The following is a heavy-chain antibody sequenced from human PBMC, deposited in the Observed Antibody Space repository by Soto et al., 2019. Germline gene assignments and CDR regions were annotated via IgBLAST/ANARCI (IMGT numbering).Heavy chain of an antibody. J-gene: IGHJ4*02. V-gene: IGHV3-23*01. CDR1: GFTFSSYA. CDR3: AKEWSDARTREKCGLVDY. Sequence: PGGSLRLSCAASGFTFSSYAMAWVRQAPGKGLEWVSTIRASGTSTYYADSVGGRFSISRDNSKNTLYLQMNSLRAEDTAVYYCAKEWSDARTREKCGLVDYWGQGALVTVSS. D-gene: IGHD2-8*01. CDR2: IRASGTST.